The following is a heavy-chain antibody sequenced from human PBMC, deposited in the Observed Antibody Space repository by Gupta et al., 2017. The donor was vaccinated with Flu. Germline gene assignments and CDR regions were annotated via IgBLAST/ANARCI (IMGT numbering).Heavy chain of an antibody. CDR3: ATHLNWGWDY. V-gene: IGHV3-7*01. CDR1: GFTFSSYW. CDR2: INPDGSAK. Sequence: EVQLVESGGDLVQPGGSLRLSCAASGFTFSSYWMSWVRQAPGKGLEWVANINPDGSAKYYVDSVKSRFTISRDNAKSSLYLQMNSLRAEDTAVYYCATHLNWGWDYWGQGTLVTVSS. D-gene: IGHD7-27*01. J-gene: IGHJ4*02.